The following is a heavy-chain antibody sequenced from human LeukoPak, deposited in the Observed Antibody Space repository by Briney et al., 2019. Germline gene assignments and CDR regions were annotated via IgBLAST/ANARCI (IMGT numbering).Heavy chain of an antibody. J-gene: IGHJ4*02. CDR3: ARALRVVAANNPMRY. V-gene: IGHV1-2*02. CDR2: INPNSGGT. D-gene: IGHD2-15*01. Sequence: ASVKVSCKASGYTFTGYYMHWVRQAPGQGLEWMGWINPNSGGTNYAQKFQGRVTMTRNTSISTAYMELSSLRSEDTAVYYCARALRVVAANNPMRYWGQGTLVTVSS. CDR1: GYTFTGYY.